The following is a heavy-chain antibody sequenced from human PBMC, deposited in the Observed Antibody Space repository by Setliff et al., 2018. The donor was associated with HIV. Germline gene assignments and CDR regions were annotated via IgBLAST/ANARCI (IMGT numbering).Heavy chain of an antibody. V-gene: IGHV4-38-2*01. CDR1: GYSISSDYY. J-gene: IGHJ4*02. D-gene: IGHD3-3*01. Sequence: PSETLSLTCAVSGYSISSDYYWGWIRQPPGKGLEWIGSLYHSGSTYYNPSLKSRVTISVDTSNNQVSLKLNSVTAADTAVYYCARAPITIFGVIIIPVYFDYWGQGTLVTVSS. CDR3: ARAPITIFGVIIIPVYFDY. CDR2: LYHSGST.